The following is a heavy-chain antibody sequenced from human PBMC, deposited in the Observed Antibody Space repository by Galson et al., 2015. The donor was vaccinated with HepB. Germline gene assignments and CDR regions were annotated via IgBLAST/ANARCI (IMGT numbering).Heavy chain of an antibody. CDR3: ARESYGSGRGVGYFDY. CDR1: GFTFSSYS. Sequence: SLRLSCAASGFTFSSYSMNWVRQAPGKGLEWVSSISSSSSYIYYADSVKGRFTISRDNAKNSLYLQMNSLRAEDTAVYYCARESYGSGRGVGYFDYWGQGTLVTVSS. CDR2: ISSSSSYI. D-gene: IGHD3-10*01. V-gene: IGHV3-21*01. J-gene: IGHJ4*02.